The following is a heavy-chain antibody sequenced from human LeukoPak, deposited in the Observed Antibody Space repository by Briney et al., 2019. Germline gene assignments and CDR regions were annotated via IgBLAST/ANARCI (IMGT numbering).Heavy chain of an antibody. CDR3: VNQGGGNYLNPFEY. CDR1: GFTFSSYG. J-gene: IGHJ4*02. Sequence: GGSLRLSCAASGFTFSSYGMHWVRQAPGKGLEWVAFIRYDGSNEYYRDSVKGRFTISRDNSKNKLYLQRNNLRPEDTASYYCVNQGGGNYLNPFEYWGRGTLVTVSS. V-gene: IGHV3-30*02. CDR2: IRYDGSNE. D-gene: IGHD5-24*01.